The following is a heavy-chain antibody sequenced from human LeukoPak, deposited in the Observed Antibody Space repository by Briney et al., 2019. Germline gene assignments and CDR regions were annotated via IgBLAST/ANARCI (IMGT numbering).Heavy chain of an antibody. CDR3: ARDVGYYDSSDPDY. CDR1: GGSFSGYY. D-gene: IGHD3-22*01. J-gene: IGHJ4*02. Sequence: SETLSLTCAVYGGSFSGYYWSWIRQPPGKGLEWIGEINHSGSTNYNPSLKSRVTISVDTSKNQFSLKLSSVTAADTAVYYCARDVGYYDSSDPDYWGRGTLVTVSS. CDR2: INHSGST. V-gene: IGHV4-34*01.